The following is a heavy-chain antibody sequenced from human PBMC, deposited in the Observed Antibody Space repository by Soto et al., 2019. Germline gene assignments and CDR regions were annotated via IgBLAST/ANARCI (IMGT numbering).Heavy chain of an antibody. CDR1: GYTFTGYY. Sequence: ASVKVSCKASGYTFTGYYMHWVRQAPGQGLEWMGWINPNSGGTNYAQKFQGWVTMTRDTSISTAYMELSRLRSDDTAVYYCARAPEPIFGGPQNVGAYWGQGTLVTVSS. D-gene: IGHD3-16*01. CDR3: ARAPEPIFGGPQNVGAY. J-gene: IGHJ4*02. V-gene: IGHV1-2*04. CDR2: INPNSGGT.